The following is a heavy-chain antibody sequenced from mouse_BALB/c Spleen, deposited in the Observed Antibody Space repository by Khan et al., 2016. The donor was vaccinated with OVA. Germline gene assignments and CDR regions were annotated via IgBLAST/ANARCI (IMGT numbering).Heavy chain of an antibody. Sequence: VRLQQSVAELVRPGALVKLSCKAPGFNIRDYYMHWMKQRPEQGLEWIGWIDPENGKTIYDPKFQGKASITADTSSNTAYLQLTSLTSEDTAVYYCARSGYFAWFAYWGQGTLVTVSA. CDR2: IDPENGKT. CDR3: ARSGYFAWFAY. J-gene: IGHJ3*01. V-gene: IGHV14-1*02. CDR1: GFNIRDYY.